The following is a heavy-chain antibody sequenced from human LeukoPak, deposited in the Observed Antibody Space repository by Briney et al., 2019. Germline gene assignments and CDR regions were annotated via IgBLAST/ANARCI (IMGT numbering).Heavy chain of an antibody. V-gene: IGHV1-2*02. J-gene: IGHJ3*02. Sequence: ASVKVSCKASGYTFTDYYMHWVRQAPGQGLEWMGWINPDSGGSNYAQKFQGRVTMTRDTSITTAYMELSRLRSDDTAVYYCAREGSKGLSRADAFDIWGQGTMVIVS. CDR3: AREGSKGLSRADAFDI. CDR1: GYTFTDYY. D-gene: IGHD3-10*01. CDR2: INPDSGGS.